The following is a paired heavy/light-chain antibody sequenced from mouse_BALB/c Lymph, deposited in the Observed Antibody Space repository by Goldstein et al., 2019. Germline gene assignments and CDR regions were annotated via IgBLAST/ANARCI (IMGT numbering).Light chain of an antibody. CDR1: SSVNY. J-gene: IGKJ5*01. CDR3: QQFTSSPLT. Sequence: ENVLTQSPAIMSASLGEKVTMSCRASSSVNYMYWYQQKSDASPKLWIYYTSNLAPGVPARFSGSGSGNSYSLTISSMEGEDAATYYCQQFTSSPLTFGAGTKLELK. CDR2: YTS. V-gene: IGKV4-50*01.
Heavy chain of an antibody. Sequence: QVQLKESGPGLVAPSQSLSITCTVSGFSLTSYGVHWVRQPPGKGLEWLGVIWAGGSTNYNSALMSRLSISKDNSKSQVFLKMNSLQTDDTAMYYCARASELGRRAMDYWGQGTSVTVSS. CDR2: IWAGGST. J-gene: IGHJ4*01. CDR1: GFSLTSYG. CDR3: ARASELGRRAMDY. D-gene: IGHD4-1*01. V-gene: IGHV2-9*02.